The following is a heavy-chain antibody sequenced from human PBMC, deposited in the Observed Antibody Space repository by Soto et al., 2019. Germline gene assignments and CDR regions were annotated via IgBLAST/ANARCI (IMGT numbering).Heavy chain of an antibody. D-gene: IGHD2-21*01. J-gene: IGHJ5*02. V-gene: IGHV1-18*01. CDR2: ISAYNGNT. CDR3: ARVQVSVVIAIWAPVWGWFDP. Sequence: QVQLVQSGAEVKKPGASVKVSCKASGYTFTSYGISWVRQAPGQGLEWMGWISAYNGNTNYAQKLQGRVTMTTDTSTSTAYMELRSLRSDDTAVYYCARVQVSVVIAIWAPVWGWFDPWGQGTLVTVSS. CDR1: GYTFTSYG.